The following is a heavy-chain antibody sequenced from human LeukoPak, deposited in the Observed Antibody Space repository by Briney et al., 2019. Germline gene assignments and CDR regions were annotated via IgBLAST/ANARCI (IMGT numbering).Heavy chain of an antibody. Sequence: GASVKVSCKASGYTFTGYYMHWVRQAPGQGLEWTGIINPSGGSTSYAQKFQGRVTMTRDMSTSTVYMELSSLRSEDTAVYYCARDHAEQQLFYWGQGTLVTVSS. V-gene: IGHV1-46*01. CDR2: INPSGGST. CDR3: ARDHAEQQLFY. CDR1: GYTFTGYY. J-gene: IGHJ4*02. D-gene: IGHD6-13*01.